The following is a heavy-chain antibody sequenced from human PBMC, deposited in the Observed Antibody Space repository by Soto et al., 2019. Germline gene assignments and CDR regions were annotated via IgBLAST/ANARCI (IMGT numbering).Heavy chain of an antibody. CDR1: GYPFTHYG. CDR3: ARVAVAGP. V-gene: IGHV1-18*01. D-gene: IGHD6-19*01. J-gene: IGHJ5*02. Sequence: ASVKVSCKSSGYPFTHYGITWVRQAPGQGLEWMGWISPYNGNTNHGQTFQGRVTLTTDTSTSTVYMELRSLRSDDTAVYYCARVAVAGPWGQGTLVTVSS. CDR2: ISPYNGNT.